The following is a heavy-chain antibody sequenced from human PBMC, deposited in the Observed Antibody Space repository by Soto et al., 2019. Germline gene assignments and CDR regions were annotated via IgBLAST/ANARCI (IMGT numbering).Heavy chain of an antibody. Sequence: SETLSLTCTVSGGSISSYYWSWIRQPPGRGLEWIVYIYYSGSTYYNPSLRSRVTISLDTSKNQFSLKLSSVTAADTAVYYCARGFYDSTGYYDSWGQGTLVTVSS. CDR1: GGSISSYY. CDR3: ARGFYDSTGYYDS. V-gene: IGHV4-59*01. J-gene: IGHJ4*02. CDR2: IYYSGST. D-gene: IGHD3-22*01.